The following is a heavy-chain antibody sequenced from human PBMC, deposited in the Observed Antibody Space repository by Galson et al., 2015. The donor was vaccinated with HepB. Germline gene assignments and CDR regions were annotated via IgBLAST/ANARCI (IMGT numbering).Heavy chain of an antibody. J-gene: IGHJ6*02. CDR1: GFNFGSYF. Sequence: SLRLSCAGSGFNFGSYFMNWVRQAPGKGLEWVAYISTRSTYIYYADSMKGRFTISRDDAKNSLYLQMNSLRADDTAVYYCARVYGGDDAGEDYGMDVWGPGATVTVSS. V-gene: IGHV3-21*06. D-gene: IGHD2-21*02. CDR3: ARVYGGDDAGEDYGMDV. CDR2: ISTRSTYI.